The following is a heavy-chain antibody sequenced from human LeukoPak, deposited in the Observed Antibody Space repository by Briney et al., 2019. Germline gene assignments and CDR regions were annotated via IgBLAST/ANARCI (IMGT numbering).Heavy chain of an antibody. CDR2: ISSSSSYI. Sequence: PGGSLRLSCAASGFTFSSYSMNWVRQAPGKGLEWVSSISSSSSYIYYADSVKGRFTISRDNAKNSLYLQMNSLRAEDTAVYYCARDGDYDFWSGYSNHFDYWGQGTLVTVSS. V-gene: IGHV3-21*01. D-gene: IGHD3-3*01. J-gene: IGHJ4*02. CDR1: GFTFSSYS. CDR3: ARDGDYDFWSGYSNHFDY.